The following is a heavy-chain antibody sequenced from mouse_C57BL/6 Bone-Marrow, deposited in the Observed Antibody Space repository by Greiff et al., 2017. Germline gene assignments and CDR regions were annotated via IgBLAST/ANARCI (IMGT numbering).Heavy chain of an antibody. Sequence: QVQLKESGPGLVAPSQSLSITCTVSGFSLTSYGVDWVRQSPGKGLEWLGVIWGVGSTNYNSALKSRLSISKDNSKSQVFLKMNSLQTDDTAMYYCASDGGYEYGGAWFAYWGQGTLVTVSA. V-gene: IGHV2-6*01. D-gene: IGHD2-4*01. J-gene: IGHJ3*01. CDR2: IWGVGST. CDR1: GFSLTSYG. CDR3: ASDGGYEYGGAWFAY.